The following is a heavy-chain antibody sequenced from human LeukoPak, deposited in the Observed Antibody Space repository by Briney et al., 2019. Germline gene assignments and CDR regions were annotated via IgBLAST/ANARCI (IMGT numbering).Heavy chain of an antibody. CDR2: IIPIFGTA. D-gene: IGHD3-3*01. V-gene: IGHV1-69*13. CDR1: GGTFSSYA. J-gene: IGHJ6*02. CDR3: ASPRGITIFEVVSSPPSLYGMDV. Sequence: GASVKVSCTASGGTFSSYAISWVRQAPGQGLEWMGGIIPIFGTANYAQKFQGRVTITADESTSTAYMELSSLKSEDTAVYYCASPRGITIFEVVSSPPSLYGMDVWGQGTTVTVSS.